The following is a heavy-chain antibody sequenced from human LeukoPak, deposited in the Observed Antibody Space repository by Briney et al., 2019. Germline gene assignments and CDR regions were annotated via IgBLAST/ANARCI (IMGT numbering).Heavy chain of an antibody. J-gene: IGHJ5*02. CDR2: IYYSGST. CDR1: GGSISSGGYY. CDR3: ARKFLLQLGGWFDP. Sequence: PSETLSLTCTVSGGSISSGGYYWSWIRQHPGKGLEWIGYIYYSGSTNYNPSLKSRVTISVDTSKNQFSLKLSSVTAAGTAVYYCARKFLLQLGGWFDPWGQGTLVTVSS. V-gene: IGHV4-31*03. D-gene: IGHD6-6*01.